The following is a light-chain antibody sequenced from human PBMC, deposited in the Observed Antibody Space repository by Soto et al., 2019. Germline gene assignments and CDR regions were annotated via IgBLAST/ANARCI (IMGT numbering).Light chain of an antibody. CDR1: ESVSSK. J-gene: IGKJ4*01. CDR3: QQYDNWPPLT. Sequence: EIVMTQSPATLSVSPGERATLFCRASESVSSKLAWYQQQPGQAPRLLVYAVTTRATGIPARFSGSGSGTEFTLTINSLQPEDFAVYYCQQYDNWPPLTFGGGTKVEIK. CDR2: AVT. V-gene: IGKV3D-15*01.